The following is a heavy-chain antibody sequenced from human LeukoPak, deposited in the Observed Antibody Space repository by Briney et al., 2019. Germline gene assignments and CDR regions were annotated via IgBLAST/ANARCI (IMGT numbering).Heavy chain of an antibody. J-gene: IGHJ5*02. CDR1: GYTFTDYY. D-gene: IGHD6-13*01. Sequence: ASVKVSRKASGYTFTDYYMHWVRQAPGQGLEWMGWINPNSGVTMYAQNFQGRVTMTRDTSISTAYMDLSRLRSDDTAVYYCARGGDSSSWYGWFDPWGQGTLVTVSS. CDR2: INPNSGVT. CDR3: ARGGDSSSWYGWFDP. V-gene: IGHV1-2*02.